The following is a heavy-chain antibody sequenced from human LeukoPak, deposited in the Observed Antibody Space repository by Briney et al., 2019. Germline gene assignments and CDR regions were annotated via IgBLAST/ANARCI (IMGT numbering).Heavy chain of an antibody. J-gene: IGHJ4*02. CDR2: INHSGST. V-gene: IGHV4-34*01. Sequence: PSETLSLTCAVYGGSFSGYYWSWIRQPPGKGLEWIGEINHSGSTNYNPSLKSRVTISADTSKNQFSLKLSSVTAADTAVYYCARDSEMATIPLVYWGQGTLVTVSS. D-gene: IGHD5-24*01. CDR1: GGSFSGYY. CDR3: ARDSEMATIPLVY.